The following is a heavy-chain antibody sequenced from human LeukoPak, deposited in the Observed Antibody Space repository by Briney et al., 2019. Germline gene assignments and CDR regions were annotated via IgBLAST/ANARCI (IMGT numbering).Heavy chain of an antibody. V-gene: IGHV1-2*04. CDR3: AREIVAASNWFDP. D-gene: IGHD6-13*01. Sequence: ASVKASCKASGYTFTGYYMHWVRQAPGQGLEWMGWINPNSGSTNYAQKFQGWVTMTRDTSISTAYMELSRLRSDDTAVYYCAREIVAASNWFDPWGQGTLVTVSS. J-gene: IGHJ5*02. CDR2: INPNSGST. CDR1: GYTFTGYY.